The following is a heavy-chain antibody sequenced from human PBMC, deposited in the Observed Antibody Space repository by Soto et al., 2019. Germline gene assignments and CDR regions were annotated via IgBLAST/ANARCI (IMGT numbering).Heavy chain of an antibody. CDR2: INPIGRMS. J-gene: IGHJ6*02. CDR3: ASLPWANYYYYGMDV. V-gene: IGHV1-8*02. CDR1: GYTFTSYT. Sequence: ASVKVSCKASGYTFTSYTINWVRQAPGLGLEWVGRINPIGRMSNYAQKFQGRVTMTTNTSISTAYMELRSLRSEDTAVYYCASLPWANYYYYGMDVWGQGTTVTVSS. D-gene: IGHD7-27*01.